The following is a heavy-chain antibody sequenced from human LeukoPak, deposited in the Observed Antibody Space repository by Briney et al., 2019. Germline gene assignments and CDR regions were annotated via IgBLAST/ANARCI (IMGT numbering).Heavy chain of an antibody. J-gene: IGHJ3*02. CDR2: ISAYNGNT. CDR3: ARDRASVWRQPLGTYNAFDI. V-gene: IGHV1-18*01. Sequence: ASVKVSCMASGYSFTSYGISWVRQAPGQGLEWMGWISAYNGNTNYAQKLQGRVTMTTDTSTSTAYMELRSLRSDDTAVYYCARDRASVWRQPLGTYNAFDIWGQGTMVTVSS. D-gene: IGHD3-16*01. CDR1: GYSFTSYG.